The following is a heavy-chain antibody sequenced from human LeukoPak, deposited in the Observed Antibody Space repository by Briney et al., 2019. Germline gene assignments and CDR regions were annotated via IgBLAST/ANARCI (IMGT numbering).Heavy chain of an antibody. J-gene: IGHJ4*02. D-gene: IGHD3-10*01. CDR2: INTDSSSI. CDR1: GFTFSIYE. CDR3: ARAVLLWFGERPYFDY. Sequence: PGGSLRLSCAASGFTFSIYEMNWVRQAPGKGLEWISHINTDSSSIHYADSMKGRFTISRDNAKNSLYLQMNSLRAEDTAVYYCARAVLLWFGERPYFDYWGQGTLVTVSS. V-gene: IGHV3-48*04.